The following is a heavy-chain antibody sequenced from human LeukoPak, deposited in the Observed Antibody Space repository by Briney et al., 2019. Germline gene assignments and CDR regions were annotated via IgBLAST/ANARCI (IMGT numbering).Heavy chain of an antibody. Sequence: GESLKISCKGSGYSFTSYWIVWVRQMPGKGLEWMGIIYPGDSDTRYSPSFQGQVTISADKSISTAYLQWSSLKASDTAMYYCARHPRIGARPGGNWFDPWGQGTLVTVSS. CDR2: IYPGDSDT. CDR1: GYSFTSYW. D-gene: IGHD6-6*01. J-gene: IGHJ5*02. CDR3: ARHPRIGARPGGNWFDP. V-gene: IGHV5-51*01.